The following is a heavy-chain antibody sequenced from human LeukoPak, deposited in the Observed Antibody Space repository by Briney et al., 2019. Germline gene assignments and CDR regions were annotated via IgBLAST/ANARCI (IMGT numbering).Heavy chain of an antibody. Sequence: PGGSLRLSCAASGFTLSSYWMSWVRQAPGKGLEWVANIKQDGSEKYYVDSVKGRSTISRDNAKNSLYLQMNSLRAEDTAVYYCARDDCSSISCYHNWFDPWGQGTLVTVSS. CDR3: ARDDCSSISCYHNWFDP. CDR1: GFTLSSYW. D-gene: IGHD2-2*01. J-gene: IGHJ5*02. V-gene: IGHV3-7*01. CDR2: IKQDGSEK.